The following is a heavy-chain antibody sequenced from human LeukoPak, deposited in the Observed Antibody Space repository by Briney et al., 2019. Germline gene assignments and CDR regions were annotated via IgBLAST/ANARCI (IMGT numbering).Heavy chain of an antibody. CDR3: ARDRRLYYYGSGIKTT. D-gene: IGHD3-10*01. J-gene: IGHJ4*02. Sequence: GGSPRLSCAASGFTFSSYSRNWVRQAPGKGLEWVSSISSSSSYIYYADSVKGRFTISRDNAKNSLYLQMNSLRAEDTAVYYCARDRRLYYYGSGIKTTWGQGTLVTVSS. CDR2: ISSSSSYI. V-gene: IGHV3-21*01. CDR1: GFTFSSYS.